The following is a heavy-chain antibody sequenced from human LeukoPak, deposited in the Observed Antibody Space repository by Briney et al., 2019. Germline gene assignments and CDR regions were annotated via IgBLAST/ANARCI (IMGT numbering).Heavy chain of an antibody. CDR2: ISAYNGNT. J-gene: IGHJ4*02. D-gene: IGHD4-17*01. CDR3: ARDMVDYGDYGSSDY. Sequence: APVKVSCKASGYTFTSYGISWVRQAPGQGLEWMGWISAYNGNTNYAQKLQGRVTMTTDTSTSTAYMELRSLRSDDTAVYYCARDMVDYGDYGSSDYWGQGTLVTVSS. CDR1: GYTFTSYG. V-gene: IGHV1-18*01.